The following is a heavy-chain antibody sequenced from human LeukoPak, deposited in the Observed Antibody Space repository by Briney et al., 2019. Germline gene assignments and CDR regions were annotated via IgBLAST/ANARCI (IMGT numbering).Heavy chain of an antibody. CDR3: AKDRRIAAAGPVDY. CDR1: GFTFSSYG. Sequence: GGSLRLSCAASGFTFSSYGMHWVRQAPGKGLEWVAVIWYDGSNKYYADSVKGRFTISRDNSKNTLYLQMNSLRAEDTAVYYCAKDRRIAAAGPVDYWGQGTLVTVSS. V-gene: IGHV3-33*06. CDR2: IWYDGSNK. J-gene: IGHJ4*02. D-gene: IGHD6-13*01.